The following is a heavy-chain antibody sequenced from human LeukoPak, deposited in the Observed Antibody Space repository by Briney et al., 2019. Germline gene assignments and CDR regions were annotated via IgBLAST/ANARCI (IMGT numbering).Heavy chain of an antibody. CDR3: AKSGYNRFDY. Sequence: GGSLRLSCAASGFTFDDYGMSWVRQAPGKGLEWVSGLNWNGGSTGYADSVKGRCIISRDNAKNSLYLQMNSLRAEDTAVYYCAKSGYNRFDYWGQGTLVTVSS. CDR2: LNWNGGST. J-gene: IGHJ4*02. D-gene: IGHD5-24*01. CDR1: GFTFDDYG. V-gene: IGHV3-20*04.